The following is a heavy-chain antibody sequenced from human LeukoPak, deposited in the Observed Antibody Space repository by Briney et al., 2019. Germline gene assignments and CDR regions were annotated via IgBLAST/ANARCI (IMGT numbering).Heavy chain of an antibody. J-gene: IGHJ6*03. CDR1: GFTFDDYA. CDR3: ARVLRYCSGGNCYSGGLGYMDV. D-gene: IGHD2-15*01. Sequence: GGSLRLSCAASGFTFDDYAMHWVRQAPGKGLEWVSGISWNSGSIGYADSVKGRFTISRDNAKNSLYLQMNSLRAEDTAVYYCARVLRYCSGGNCYSGGLGYMDVWGKGTTVTISS. V-gene: IGHV3-9*01. CDR2: ISWNSGSI.